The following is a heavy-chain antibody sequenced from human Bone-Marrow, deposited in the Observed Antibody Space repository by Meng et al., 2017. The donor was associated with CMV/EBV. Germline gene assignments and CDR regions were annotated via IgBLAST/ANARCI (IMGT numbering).Heavy chain of an antibody. V-gene: IGHV3-21*04. CDR3: AKDRSAYGYVEAGIDY. Sequence: GESLKISCAASGFTFSSYSMNWVRQAPGKGLEWVSSISSSSSYIYYADSVKGRFTISRDNAKNSLYLQMNSLRAEDTAVYYCAKDRSAYGYVEAGIDYWGHGTLVTVSS. J-gene: IGHJ4*01. CDR2: ISSSSSYI. CDR1: GFTFSSYS. D-gene: IGHD5-18*01.